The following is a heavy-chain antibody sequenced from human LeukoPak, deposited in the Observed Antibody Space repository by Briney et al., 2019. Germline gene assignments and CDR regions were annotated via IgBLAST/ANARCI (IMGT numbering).Heavy chain of an antibody. CDR2: IWYDGGNK. CDR3: GRGVGSNSYYFDY. V-gene: IGHV3-33*01. J-gene: IGHJ4*02. CDR1: GFTFRSYG. Sequence: RGSLRLSCAASGFTFRSYGMHWVRQAPGKGLERVAVIWYDGGNKYYADSVKGRFTVSRDNSKNTLYLQMNSLRAEGTAVYYCGRGVGSNSYYFDYWGQGTLVTVSS. D-gene: IGHD3-3*01.